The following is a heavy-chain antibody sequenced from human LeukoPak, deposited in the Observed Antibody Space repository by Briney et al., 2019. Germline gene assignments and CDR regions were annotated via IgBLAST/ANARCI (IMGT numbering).Heavy chain of an antibody. CDR3: ARVPIVVVPAALDY. V-gene: IGHV4-38-2*02. D-gene: IGHD2-2*01. Sequence: SETLSLTCTVSGYSTSSGYYWGWIRQPPGKGLESIGSIYHSGSTYYNPSLKSRVTISVDTSKNQFSLKLSSVTAADTAVYYCARVPIVVVPAALDYWGQGTLVTVSS. J-gene: IGHJ4*02. CDR1: GYSTSSGYY. CDR2: IYHSGST.